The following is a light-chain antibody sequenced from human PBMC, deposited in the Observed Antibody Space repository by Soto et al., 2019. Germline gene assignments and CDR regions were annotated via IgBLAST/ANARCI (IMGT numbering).Light chain of an antibody. Sequence: QAVVTQEPSLTVSPGGTVTLTCGSSTGAVTSGHYPYWFHQKPGQAPRTLIYDTSNKHSWTPARFSGSLLGGKAALTLSGAQPEDEAEYYCLLSYSGGRPVFGGGTKLTVL. J-gene: IGLJ3*02. CDR2: DTS. V-gene: IGLV7-46*01. CDR1: TGAVTSGHY. CDR3: LLSYSGGRPV.